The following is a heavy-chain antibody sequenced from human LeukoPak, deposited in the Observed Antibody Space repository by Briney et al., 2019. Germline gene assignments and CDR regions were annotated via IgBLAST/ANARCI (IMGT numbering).Heavy chain of an antibody. V-gene: IGHV3-21*01. CDR3: ARQMTTVNDAFDI. CDR1: GFTFSSYS. J-gene: IGHJ3*02. CDR2: ISSSTSYI. D-gene: IGHD4-17*01. Sequence: PGGSLRLSCAASGFTFSSYSMNWVRQAPGKGLEWVSSISSSTSYIYYADSVKGRFTISRDNAKNSLYLQMNSLRAEDTAVYYCARQMTTVNDAFDIWGRGTMVTVSS.